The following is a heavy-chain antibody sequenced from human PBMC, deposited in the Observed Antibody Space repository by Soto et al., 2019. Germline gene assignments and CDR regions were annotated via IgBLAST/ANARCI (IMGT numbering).Heavy chain of an antibody. V-gene: IGHV3-23*01. Sequence: GGSLRLSCAASGFTFSSYAMSWVRQAPGKGLEWVSAISGSGGSTYYADSVKGRFTISRDNSKNTLYLQMNSLRAEDTAVYYCAKRDDITIFGVVIDYGMDVWGQGTTVTVSS. J-gene: IGHJ6*02. D-gene: IGHD3-3*01. CDR2: ISGSGGST. CDR1: GFTFSSYA. CDR3: AKRDDITIFGVVIDYGMDV.